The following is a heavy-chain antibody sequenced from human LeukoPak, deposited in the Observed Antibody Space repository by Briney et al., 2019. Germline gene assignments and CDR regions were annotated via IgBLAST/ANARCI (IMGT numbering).Heavy chain of an antibody. CDR2: ISTTGGYT. Sequence: TGGSLRLSCVGSGFSFSTYDMGWVRQTPGKGLEWVSAISTTGGYTEDADSVKGRFTISRDNSKNTLYLQMNSLRAEDTAVYYCAKDERGYYDSSGYFGAIDYWGQGSLVTVSS. V-gene: IGHV3-23*01. CDR1: GFSFSTYD. J-gene: IGHJ4*02. D-gene: IGHD3-22*01. CDR3: AKDERGYYDSSGYFGAIDY.